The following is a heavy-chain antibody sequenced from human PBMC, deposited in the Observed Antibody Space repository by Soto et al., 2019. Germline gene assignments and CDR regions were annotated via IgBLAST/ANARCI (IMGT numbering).Heavy chain of an antibody. CDR2: ISPYNGDT. Sequence: ASVKVSCKASGYTFTTYGFNWVRQAPGQGLEWMGWISPYNGDTNYAQNFQGRVTLTTDTSTSTAYMELRSLTSDDTAVYYCARTPGAQMIALEAATRFDYWGQGTLVTVSS. V-gene: IGHV1-18*04. CDR1: GYTFTTYG. J-gene: IGHJ4*02. D-gene: IGHD2-15*01. CDR3: ARTPGAQMIALEAATRFDY.